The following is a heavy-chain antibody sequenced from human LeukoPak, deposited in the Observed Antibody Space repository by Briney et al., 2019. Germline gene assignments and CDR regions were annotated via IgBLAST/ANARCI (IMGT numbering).Heavy chain of an antibody. V-gene: IGHV4-61*05. CDR1: GGSISSSSYY. D-gene: IGHD2-21*01. CDR2: IYYSGST. J-gene: IGHJ5*02. Sequence: SETLSLTCTVSGGSISSSSYYWGWIRQPPGKGLEWIGYIYYSGSTNYNPSLKSRVTISVDTSKNQFSLNLGSVTAADTAVYYCVRGSCGVDCPGYNWFDPWGQGTLVTVSS. CDR3: VRGSCGVDCPGYNWFDP.